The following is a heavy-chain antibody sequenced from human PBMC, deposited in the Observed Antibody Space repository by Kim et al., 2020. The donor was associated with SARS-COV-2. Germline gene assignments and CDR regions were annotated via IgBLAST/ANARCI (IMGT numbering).Heavy chain of an antibody. CDR3: ARDIEAAAERGDY. V-gene: IGHV3-21*01. D-gene: IGHD6-13*01. Sequence: ADSVKGRFTISRDNDKNSLYLQMNRLRAEDTAVYYCARDIEAAAERGDYWGQGTLVTVSS. J-gene: IGHJ4*02.